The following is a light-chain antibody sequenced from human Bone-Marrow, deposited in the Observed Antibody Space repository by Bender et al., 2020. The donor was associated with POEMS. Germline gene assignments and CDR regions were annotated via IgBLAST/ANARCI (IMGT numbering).Light chain of an antibody. J-gene: IGLJ3*02. CDR1: SSDVGGSNY. CDR2: DVG. Sequence: QSALTQPASVSGSPGQSITISCTGTSSDVGGSNYVSWYQQHAGEAPKLMVYDVGNRPSGVSSRFSGSKSCNTASLTISGLQAEDEADYYSCSYAGSRTFWVFGGGTKLTVL. V-gene: IGLV2-14*03. CDR3: CSYAGSRTFWV.